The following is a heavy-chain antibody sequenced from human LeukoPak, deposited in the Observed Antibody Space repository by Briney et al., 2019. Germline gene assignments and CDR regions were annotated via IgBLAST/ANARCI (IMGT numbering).Heavy chain of an antibody. V-gene: IGHV4-59*11. J-gene: IGHJ6*03. Sequence: SETLSLTCTVSGGSISSHYWTWIRQSPVKGLEWIGDISNSGSTSYNPSLKSRVTISIDTSKNQFSLKLSSVTAADAAVYYCGRDALVGYFSYYYMDVWGKGTTVTVSS. CDR1: GGSISSHY. CDR2: ISNSGST. D-gene: IGHD2-15*01. CDR3: GRDALVGYFSYYYMDV.